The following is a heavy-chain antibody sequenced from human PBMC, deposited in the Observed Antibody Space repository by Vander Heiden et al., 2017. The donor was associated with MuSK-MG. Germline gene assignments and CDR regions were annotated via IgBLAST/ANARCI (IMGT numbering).Heavy chain of an antibody. J-gene: IGHJ3*02. CDR2: IIPIFGTA. Sequence: QVQLVQSGAEVKKPGSSVKVSCKASGGTFSSYAISWVRQAPGQGLEWMGGIIPIFGTANYAQKFQGRVTITADKSTSTAYMELSSLRSEETAVYYCARSFVYSSGWYRGNAFDIWGQGTMVTVSS. D-gene: IGHD6-19*01. CDR3: ARSFVYSSGWYRGNAFDI. V-gene: IGHV1-69*06. CDR1: GGTFSSYA.